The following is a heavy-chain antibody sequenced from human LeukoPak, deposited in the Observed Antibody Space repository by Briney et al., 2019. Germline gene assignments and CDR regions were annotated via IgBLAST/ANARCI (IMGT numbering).Heavy chain of an antibody. CDR2: IGVDSGNT. V-gene: IGHV3-48*01. Sequence: GGSLRLSCAASGFTFSDYSMNWVRQAPGQGLEWISYIGVDSGNTNYADSVKGRFTISGDKAKNSLYLQMNSLRVEDTAVYYCARDYKYAFDNWGQGTLVTVSS. CDR3: ARDYKYAFDN. CDR1: GFTFSDYS. D-gene: IGHD5-24*01. J-gene: IGHJ4*02.